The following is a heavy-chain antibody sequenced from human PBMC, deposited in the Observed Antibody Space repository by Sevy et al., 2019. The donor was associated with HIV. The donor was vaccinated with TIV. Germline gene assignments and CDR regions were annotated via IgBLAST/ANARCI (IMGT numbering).Heavy chain of an antibody. CDR3: AKDRGIIRYFFDY. CDR1: GFTFSSYA. V-gene: IGHV3-23*01. CDR2: ISGSGGST. J-gene: IGHJ4*02. Sequence: GGSLRLSCAASGFTFSSYAMSWVRRAPGKGLEWVSAISGSGGSTYYADSVKGRFTISRDNSKNTLYLQMNSLRAEDTAVYYCAKDRGIIRYFFDYWGQGTLVTVSS. D-gene: IGHD3-9*01.